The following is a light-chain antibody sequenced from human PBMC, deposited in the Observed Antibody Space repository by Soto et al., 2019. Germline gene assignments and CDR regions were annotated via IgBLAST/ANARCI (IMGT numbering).Light chain of an antibody. CDR1: QSVSSN. Sequence: EIVMTQSPATLSVSPGERATLSCRASQSVSSNLAWYQQKPGQAPRLLIYGASTRATGIPARFSGSGSGTDFTLTISSLQSEDFAVYDCQQYNNWPPLMYTFGQGTKLEIK. J-gene: IGKJ2*01. CDR2: GAS. CDR3: QQYNNWPPLMYT. V-gene: IGKV3-15*01.